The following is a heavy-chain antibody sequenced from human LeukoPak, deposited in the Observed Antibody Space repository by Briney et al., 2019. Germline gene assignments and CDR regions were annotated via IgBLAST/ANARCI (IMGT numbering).Heavy chain of an antibody. CDR1: GYTFTSYG. J-gene: IGHJ6*03. Sequence: ASVKVSCKASGYTFTSYGISGVRQAPGQGLEWMGWISAYKGNTNYAQKLQGRVNMTTDTSTSTAYMELRSLRSDDTAVYYCARVYSSGWASYYYYYYMDVWGKGTTVTVSS. CDR3: ARVYSSGWASYYYYYYMDV. CDR2: ISAYKGNT. D-gene: IGHD6-19*01. V-gene: IGHV1-18*01.